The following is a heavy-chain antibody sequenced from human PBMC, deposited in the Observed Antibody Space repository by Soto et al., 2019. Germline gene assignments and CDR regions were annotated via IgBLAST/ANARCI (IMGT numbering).Heavy chain of an antibody. D-gene: IGHD6-13*01. J-gene: IGHJ6*02. V-gene: IGHV5-10-1*01. CDR2: IDPSDSYT. CDR3: AASRGAAGMEFYYYYGMDV. Sequence: GESLKISCHGSGYSFTSYWISWVRPMPGKGLGWMGRIDPSDSYTNYRPSFQGHVTISADKSTSTAYLQWSSLKASDTAMYYCAASRGAAGMEFYYYYGMDVWGQGTTVTVSS. CDR1: GYSFTSYW.